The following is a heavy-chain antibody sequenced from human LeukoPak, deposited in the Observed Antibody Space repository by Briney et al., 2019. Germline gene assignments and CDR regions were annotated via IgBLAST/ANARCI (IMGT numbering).Heavy chain of an antibody. Sequence: GGSLRLSCAASGFTFSDCYMSWIRQAPGKGLEWVSYISSSGSTIYYADSVKGRFTISRDNAKNSLYLQMNSLRAEDTAVYYCARMEYYDFWSGYYWGDFDYWGQGTLVTVSS. CDR1: GFTFSDCY. CDR2: ISSSGSTI. D-gene: IGHD3-3*01. CDR3: ARMEYYDFWSGYYWGDFDY. V-gene: IGHV3-11*01. J-gene: IGHJ4*02.